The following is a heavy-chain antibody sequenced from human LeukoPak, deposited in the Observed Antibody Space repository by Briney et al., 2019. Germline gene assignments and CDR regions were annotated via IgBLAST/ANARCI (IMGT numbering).Heavy chain of an antibody. Sequence: GRSLRPSCAASGFTFSSYSMNWVRQAPGKGLEWVSSISSSSSYIYYADSVKGRFTISRDNAKNSLYLQMNSLRAGDTAVYYCARDVPYGMDVWGQGTTVTVSS. CDR1: GFTFSSYS. V-gene: IGHV3-21*01. CDR2: ISSSSSYI. D-gene: IGHD2-2*01. CDR3: ARDVPYGMDV. J-gene: IGHJ6*02.